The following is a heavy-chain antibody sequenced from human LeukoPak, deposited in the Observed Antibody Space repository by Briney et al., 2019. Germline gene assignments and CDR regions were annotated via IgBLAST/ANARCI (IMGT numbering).Heavy chain of an antibody. Sequence: GGSLRLSCAASGFTFSSSGMHWVRQAPGKGLEWVAFGGTSKYYADSVKGRFTISRDNSKNTVYLQMNSLRAEDTAVYYCAKETRGSYSDYWGQGTLVTVSS. J-gene: IGHJ4*02. CDR1: GFTFSSSG. V-gene: IGHV3-30*02. CDR3: AKETRGSYSDY. D-gene: IGHD1-26*01. CDR2: GGTSK.